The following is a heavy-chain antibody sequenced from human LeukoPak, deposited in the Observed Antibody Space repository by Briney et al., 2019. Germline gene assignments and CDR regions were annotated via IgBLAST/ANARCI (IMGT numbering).Heavy chain of an antibody. CDR1: GGSISSTNW. V-gene: IGHV4-4*02. Sequence: SETLSLTCGVSGGSISSTNWWTWVRQHSGKGLEWIGYIYDSGSTYYNPSLKSRVTISVDTSKNQFSLKLSSLTAADTAVYYCARRRTPHDYSDYVDDWGQGTLVTVSS. J-gene: IGHJ4*02. CDR3: ARRRTPHDYSDYVDD. D-gene: IGHD4-11*01. CDR2: IYDSGST.